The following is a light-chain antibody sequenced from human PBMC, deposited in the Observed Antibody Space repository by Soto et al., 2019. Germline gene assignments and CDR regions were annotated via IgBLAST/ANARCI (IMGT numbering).Light chain of an antibody. CDR1: QGISSY. Sequence: DIQMTQSPSSLSASLGDRATITCRASQGISSYLAWYQQKPGKAPKLLIYAASTLQSGVPSRFSGSGSGTEFTLTISSLQPDDFATYYCQHYNSYSEAFGQGTKVDI. J-gene: IGKJ1*01. CDR3: QHYNSYSEA. CDR2: AAS. V-gene: IGKV1-9*01.